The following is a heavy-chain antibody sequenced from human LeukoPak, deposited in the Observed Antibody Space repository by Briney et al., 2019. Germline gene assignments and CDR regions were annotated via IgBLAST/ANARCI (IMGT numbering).Heavy chain of an antibody. CDR3: ARDRTSSWFPNWFDP. CDR2: INPNGGGT. D-gene: IGHD6-13*01. Sequence: ASVKVSCKASGYSFTGYYMHWVRQAPGQGLEWMGWINPNGGGTNYAQKFQGRVTMTRDTSINTAYMQLSRLRSDDTAVYYCARDRTSSWFPNWFDPWGQGTLVTVSS. V-gene: IGHV1-2*02. J-gene: IGHJ5*02. CDR1: GYSFTGYY.